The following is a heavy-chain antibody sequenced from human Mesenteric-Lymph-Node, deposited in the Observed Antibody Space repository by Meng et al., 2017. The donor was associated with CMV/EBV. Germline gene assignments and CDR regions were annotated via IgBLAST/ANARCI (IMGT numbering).Heavy chain of an antibody. CDR3: AAVPAAIFSFDY. Sequence: SETLSLTCTVSGASIGLYYWSWIRQPPGKGLEWIGYIFSVGSPSYNPSLKSRVTISVDTSKNQFSLKLNSVTAADTAVYYCAAVPAAIFSFDYWGQGRLVTVSS. D-gene: IGHD2-2*02. V-gene: IGHV4-59*12. J-gene: IGHJ4*02. CDR2: IFSVGSP. CDR1: GASIGLYY.